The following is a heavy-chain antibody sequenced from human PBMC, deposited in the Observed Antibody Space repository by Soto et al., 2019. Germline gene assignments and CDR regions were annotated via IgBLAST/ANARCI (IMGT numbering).Heavy chain of an antibody. V-gene: IGHV3-72*01. Sequence: EVQLVESGGGLVQPGGSLRLSCVASGFTFSDHYMEWVRQAPGKGLEWVGRIRNKAYTYTTEHAASVKGRFTMSRDDLKNSVFLEMNSLKSEDTAVYFCTKGLCTGGSCFSGDSWGQGTLVTVSS. CDR1: GFTFSDHY. D-gene: IGHD2-15*01. CDR2: IRNKAYTYTT. CDR3: TKGLCTGGSCFSGDS. J-gene: IGHJ5*01.